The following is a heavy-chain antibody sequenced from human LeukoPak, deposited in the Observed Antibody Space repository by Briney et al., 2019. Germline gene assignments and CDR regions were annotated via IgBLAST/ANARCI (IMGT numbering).Heavy chain of an antibody. CDR3: AKEGEYYDFWSGYYSVIYYFDY. CDR1: GFTFSSYA. CDR2: ISGSGGST. J-gene: IGHJ4*02. D-gene: IGHD3-3*01. V-gene: IGHV3-23*01. Sequence: PGGSLRLSCAASGFTFSSYAMSWVRQAPGKGLEWVSAISGSGGSTYYADSVKGRFTISRDNSKNTLYLQMNSLRAEDTAVYYCAKEGEYYDFWSGYYSVIYYFDYWGRGTLVTVSS.